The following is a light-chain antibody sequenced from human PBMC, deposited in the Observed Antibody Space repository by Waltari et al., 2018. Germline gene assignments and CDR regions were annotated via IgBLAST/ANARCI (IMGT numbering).Light chain of an antibody. CDR2: DEG. Sequence: SYVLTQPPSVSVAPGKTASLSCGGDDFGTKSVHWYQQRPGQAPVLVVYDEGARPSGIPERFSGSKSGNTATLTISRVGAGDEADYYCQVWDSRSDHVVFGGGTKLIVL. V-gene: IGLV3-21*03. J-gene: IGLJ2*01. CDR3: QVWDSRSDHVV. CDR1: DFGTKS.